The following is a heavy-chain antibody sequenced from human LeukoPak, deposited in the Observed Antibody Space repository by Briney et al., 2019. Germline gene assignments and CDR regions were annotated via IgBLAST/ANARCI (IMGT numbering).Heavy chain of an antibody. D-gene: IGHD6-13*01. V-gene: IGHV1-3*03. J-gene: IGHJ4*02. CDR2: INAGNGNT. CDR3: ARSYSSSWYGSTGVDY. CDR1: GYTFTSYA. Sequence: ASVKVSCKASGYTFTSYATHWVRQAPGQRLEWMGWINAGNGNTKYSQEFQGRVTITRDTSASTAYMELSSLRSEDMAVYYCARSYSSSWYGSTGVDYWGQGTLVTVSS.